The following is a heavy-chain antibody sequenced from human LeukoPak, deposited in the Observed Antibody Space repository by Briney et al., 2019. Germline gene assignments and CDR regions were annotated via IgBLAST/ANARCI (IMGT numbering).Heavy chain of an antibody. Sequence: PGGSLRLSCAASGFTLSDAWMSSGRHVPGMGLERVGRIKSKTDGGTTDYAARVNGRFNISRDDSNNRLYLQINRLKTEETAVYYCTADMPESSRAADCWGQGTLVTV. V-gene: IGHV3-15*01. D-gene: IGHD2-2*01. J-gene: IGHJ4*02. CDR1: GFTLSDAW. CDR3: TADMPESSRAADC. CDR2: IKSKTDGGTT.